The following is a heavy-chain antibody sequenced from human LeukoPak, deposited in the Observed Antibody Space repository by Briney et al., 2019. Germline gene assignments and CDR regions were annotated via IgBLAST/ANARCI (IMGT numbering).Heavy chain of an antibody. V-gene: IGHV4-59*08. J-gene: IGHJ6*03. Sequence: SETLSLTCTVSGGSISTYYWSWIRQPPGKGLEWIGYIYHSGSTNYNPSLKSRVTISVDTSKNQFSLKLSSVTAADTAVYYCARHSTHYYYMDVWGKGTTVTISS. CDR2: IYHSGST. CDR1: GGSISTYY. CDR3: ARHSTHYYYMDV. D-gene: IGHD6-13*01.